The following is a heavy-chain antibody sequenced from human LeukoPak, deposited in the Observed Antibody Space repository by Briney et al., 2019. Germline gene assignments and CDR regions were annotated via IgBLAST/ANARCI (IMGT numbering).Heavy chain of an antibody. D-gene: IGHD6-6*01. CDR3: ARESIAARQYYFDY. Sequence: PSETLSLTCAVYGGSFSGYYWSWIRQPPGKGLEWIGYIYYSGSTNYNPSLKSRVTISVDTSKNQFSLKLSSVTAADTAVYYCARESIAARQYYFDYWGQGTLVTVSS. CDR1: GGSFSGYY. CDR2: IYYSGST. V-gene: IGHV4-59*08. J-gene: IGHJ4*02.